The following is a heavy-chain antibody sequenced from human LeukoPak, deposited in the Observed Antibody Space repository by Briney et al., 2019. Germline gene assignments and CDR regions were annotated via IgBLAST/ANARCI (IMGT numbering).Heavy chain of an antibody. CDR1: GGSISSYY. J-gene: IGHJ4*02. CDR2: IYYSGST. D-gene: IGHD3-22*01. Sequence: PSETLSLTCTVSGGSISSYYWSWIRQPPGKGLEWIGYIYYSGSTNYNPSLKSRVTISVDTSKNQFSLKLSSVTAADTAVYYCARDRYDSSGYDYRGQGTLVTVSS. V-gene: IGHV4-59*01. CDR3: ARDRYDSSGYDY.